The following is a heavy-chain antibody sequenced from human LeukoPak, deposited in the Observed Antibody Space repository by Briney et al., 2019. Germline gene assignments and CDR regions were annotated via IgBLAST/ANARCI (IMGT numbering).Heavy chain of an antibody. V-gene: IGHV4-59*01. CDR2: IYYSGST. J-gene: IGHJ4*02. Sequence: SETLSLTCTVSGGSISSYYWSWIRQPPGKGLEWIEYIYYSGSTNYNPSLKSRVTISVDTSKNQFSLKLSSVTAADTAVYYCARGTVDTAMNDYWGQGTLVTVSS. CDR3: ARGTVDTAMNDY. CDR1: GGSISSYY. D-gene: IGHD5-18*01.